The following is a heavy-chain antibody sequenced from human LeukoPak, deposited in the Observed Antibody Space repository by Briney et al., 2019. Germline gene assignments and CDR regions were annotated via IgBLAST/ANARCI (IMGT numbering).Heavy chain of an antibody. Sequence: GGSLRLSCAASGFSFSTKWMSWVRQAPGKGLEWVSSISSSSSYIYYADSVKGRFTISRDNAKNSLYLQMNSLRAEDTAVYYCAKGLGDGYNYDYWGQGTLVTVSS. CDR3: AKGLGDGYNYDY. CDR1: GFSFSTKW. D-gene: IGHD5-24*01. CDR2: ISSSSSYI. J-gene: IGHJ4*02. V-gene: IGHV3-21*04.